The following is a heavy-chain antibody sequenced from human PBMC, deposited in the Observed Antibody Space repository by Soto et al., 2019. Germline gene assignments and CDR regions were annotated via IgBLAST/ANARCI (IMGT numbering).Heavy chain of an antibody. J-gene: IGHJ3*02. CDR3: ARPLGYCSGGSCYPDAFDI. D-gene: IGHD2-15*01. Sequence: VQLAEFGGGVVQPGRSLRLSCAASGFTFSSYGMHWVRQAPGKGLEWVAVIWYDGSNKYYADSVKGRFTISRDNSKNTLYLQMNSLRAEDTAVYYCARPLGYCSGGSCYPDAFDIWGQGTMVTVSS. CDR1: GFTFSSYG. V-gene: IGHV3-33*01. CDR2: IWYDGSNK.